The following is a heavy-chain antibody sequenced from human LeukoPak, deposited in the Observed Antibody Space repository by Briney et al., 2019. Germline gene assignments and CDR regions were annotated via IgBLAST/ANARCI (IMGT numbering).Heavy chain of an antibody. CDR1: GFTFSSYA. CDR2: ISYDGSNK. CDR3: ARDQVVPDAFDI. D-gene: IGHD2-15*01. V-gene: IGHV3-30-3*01. Sequence: GSLRLSCAASGFTFSSYAMHWVRQAPGKGLEWVAVISYDGSNKYYADSVKGRFTISRDNSKNTLYLQMNSLRAEDTAVYYCARDQVVPDAFDIWGQGTMVTVSS. J-gene: IGHJ3*02.